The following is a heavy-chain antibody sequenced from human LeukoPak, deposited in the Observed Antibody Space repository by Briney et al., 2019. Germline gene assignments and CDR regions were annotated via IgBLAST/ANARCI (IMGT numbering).Heavy chain of an antibody. J-gene: IGHJ4*02. CDR2: INPNSGVT. V-gene: IGHV1-2*02. CDR1: GYIFTDYH. Sequence: ASVKVSCKASGYIFTDYHVHWVRQAPGQGLEWVGWINPNSGVTNYAQNFQGRVIMTRDTSVSTAYMELSRLTSDDTAVYYCARDLSYCSSTSCTKLFDYWGQGTLVTVSS. D-gene: IGHD2-2*01. CDR3: ARDLSYCSSTSCTKLFDY.